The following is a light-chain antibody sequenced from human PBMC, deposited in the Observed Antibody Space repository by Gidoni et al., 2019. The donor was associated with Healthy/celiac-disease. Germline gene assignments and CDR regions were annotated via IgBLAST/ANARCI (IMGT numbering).Light chain of an antibody. J-gene: IGLJ1*01. CDR1: SSDVGSYNL. CDR2: EVS. V-gene: IGLV2-23*02. CDR3: CSYAGSSTHYV. Sequence: QSALTQPASVSGSPGQSITISCTGTSSDVGSYNLVAWYQPHPVKAPNLMIYEVSKRPSGVSNRFSGSKSGNTASLTISGLQAEDEADYYCCSYAGSSTHYVFGTGTKVTVL.